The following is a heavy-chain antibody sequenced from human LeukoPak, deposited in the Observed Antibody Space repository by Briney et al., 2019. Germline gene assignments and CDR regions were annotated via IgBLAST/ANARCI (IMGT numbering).Heavy chain of an antibody. D-gene: IGHD4-23*01. CDR1: GGSISSYY. V-gene: IGHV4-59*08. CDR3: ARHTTVVPPHYLAY. Sequence: SETLSLTCTVSGGSISSYYWSWIRQPPGKGLEWIGYIYYSGSTNYNPSLKSRVTISLDTSKNQISLKLSSVTAADTAVYYCARHTTVVPPHYLAYWGQGTLVTVSS. CDR2: IYYSGST. J-gene: IGHJ4*02.